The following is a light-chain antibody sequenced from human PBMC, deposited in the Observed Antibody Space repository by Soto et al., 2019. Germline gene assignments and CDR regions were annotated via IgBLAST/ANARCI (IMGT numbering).Light chain of an antibody. J-gene: IGKJ3*01. CDR1: QSVLYSSNNKNY. V-gene: IGKV4-1*01. Sequence: DIVMTQSPDSLAVSLGERATINCKSSQSVLYSSNNKNYLAWYQQRPGQPPKLLIYWASTRESGVPDRFSGSGSGTDFTLTISSLRAEDVAVYYCQQYYSIPPTFGPGTKVYIK. CDR3: QQYYSIPPT. CDR2: WAS.